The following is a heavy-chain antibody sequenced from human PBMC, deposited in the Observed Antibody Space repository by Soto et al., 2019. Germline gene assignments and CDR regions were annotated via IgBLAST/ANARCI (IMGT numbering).Heavy chain of an antibody. CDR3: AREALSIVVVPAAIGAFDI. J-gene: IGHJ3*02. Sequence: EVQLVESGGGLVQPGGSPRLSCAASGFTFSSYSMNWVRQAPGKGLEWVSYISSSSSTIYYADSVKGRFTISRDNAKNSLYLQMNSLRAEDTAVYYCAREALSIVVVPAAIGAFDIWGQGTMVTVSS. CDR2: ISSSSSTI. V-gene: IGHV3-48*01. D-gene: IGHD2-2*01. CDR1: GFTFSSYS.